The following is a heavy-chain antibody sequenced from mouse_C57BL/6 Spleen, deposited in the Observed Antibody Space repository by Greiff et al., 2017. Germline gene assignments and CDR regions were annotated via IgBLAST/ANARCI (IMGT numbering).Heavy chain of an antibody. D-gene: IGHD1-1*01. CDR2: ISYDGSN. CDR1: GYSITSGYY. Sequence: VQLQQSGPGLVKPSQSLSLTCSVTGYSITSGYYWNWIRQFPGNKLEWMGYISYDGSNNYNPSLKNRISITRDTSKNQFFLKLNSVTTEDTATYYCAREDYGSSYNFDYWGQGTTLTVSS. V-gene: IGHV3-6*01. CDR3: AREDYGSSYNFDY. J-gene: IGHJ2*01.